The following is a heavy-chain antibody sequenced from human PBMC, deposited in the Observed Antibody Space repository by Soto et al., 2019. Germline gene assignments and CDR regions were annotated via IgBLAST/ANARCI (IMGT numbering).Heavy chain of an antibody. CDR2: INAGNGNT. CDR1: GYTFTSYA. CDR3: AREGFGRYSSSQLETKRIFYYYYGMDV. V-gene: IGHV1-3*01. J-gene: IGHJ6*02. Sequence: ASVKVSCKASGYTFTSYAMHWVRQAPGQRLEWMGWINAGNGNTKYSQKFQGRVTITRDTSASTAYMELSSLRSEDTAVYYCAREGFGRYSSSQLETKRIFYYYYGMDVWGQGTTVTVSS. D-gene: IGHD6-13*01.